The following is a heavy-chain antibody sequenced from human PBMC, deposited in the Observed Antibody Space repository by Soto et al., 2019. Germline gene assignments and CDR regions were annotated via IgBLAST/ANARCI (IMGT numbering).Heavy chain of an antibody. CDR2: IHHSGSA. Sequence: QVQLQESGPGLVKPSQTLSLTCSVSGGSISNDDYYWSWIRQSPGKGLEWIGHIHHSGSAHYNPSLTGRMIISLDPSKSQCSLNLTSVTAADTAIYYCSRLGYCSGGSCHNYWGQGTLVTVSS. J-gene: IGHJ4*02. CDR1: GGSISNDDYY. V-gene: IGHV4-30-4*01. CDR3: SRLGYCSGGSCHNY. D-gene: IGHD2-15*01.